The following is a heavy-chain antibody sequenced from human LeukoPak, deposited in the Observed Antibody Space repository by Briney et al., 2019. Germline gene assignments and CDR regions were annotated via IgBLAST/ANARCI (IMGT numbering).Heavy chain of an antibody. D-gene: IGHD4-17*01. CDR3: ARVFYGDYLFDY. J-gene: IGHJ4*02. CDR1: GGSISSGGYS. V-gene: IGHV4-30-2*05. Sequence: PSQTLSLTCAVSGGSISSGGYSWSWIRQPPGKGLEWIGYIYYSGSTYYNPSLKSRVTISVDTSKNQFSLKLSSVTAADTAVYYCARVFYGDYLFDYWGQGTLVTVSS. CDR2: IYYSGST.